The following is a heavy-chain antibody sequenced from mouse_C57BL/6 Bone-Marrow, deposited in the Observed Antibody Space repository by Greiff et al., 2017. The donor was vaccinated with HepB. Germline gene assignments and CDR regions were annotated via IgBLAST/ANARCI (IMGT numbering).Heavy chain of an antibody. CDR1: GFTFSSYA. V-gene: IGHV5-4*01. J-gene: IGHJ3*01. CDR3: ARDQYYDYDGAWFAY. Sequence: EVKVEESGGGLVKPGGSLKLSCAASGFTFSSYAMSWVRQTPEKRLEWVATISDGGSYTYYPDNVKGRFTISRDNAKNNLYLQMSHLKSEDTAMYYCARDQYYDYDGAWFAYWGQGTLVTVSA. CDR2: ISDGGSYT. D-gene: IGHD2-4*01.